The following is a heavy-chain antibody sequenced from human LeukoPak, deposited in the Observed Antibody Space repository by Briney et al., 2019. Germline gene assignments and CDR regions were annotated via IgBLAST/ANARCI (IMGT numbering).Heavy chain of an antibody. CDR2: ISAYNGNT. V-gene: IGHV1-18*01. J-gene: IGHJ4*02. CDR3: ARERRGIQLWFTFDY. D-gene: IGHD5-18*01. Sequence: ASVKVSCKASGYTFTSYGISWVRQAPGQGLEWMGWISAYNGNTNYAQKLQGRVTMTTDTSTSTAYMELRSLRSDDTAVYYCARERRGIQLWFTFDYWGQGTLVTVSS. CDR1: GYTFTSYG.